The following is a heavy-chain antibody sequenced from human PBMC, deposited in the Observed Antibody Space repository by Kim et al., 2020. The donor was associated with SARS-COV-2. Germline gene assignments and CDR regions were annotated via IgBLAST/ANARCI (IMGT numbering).Heavy chain of an antibody. V-gene: IGHV1-69*13. Sequence: SVKVSCKASGGTFSSYAISWVRQAPGQGLEWMGGIIPIFGTANYAQKFQGRVTITADESTSTAYMELSSLRSEDTAVYYCARAEEGTTVVTHAYHWGQGTLVTVSS. CDR3: ARAEEGTTVVTHAYH. CDR1: GGTFSSYA. CDR2: IIPIFGTA. D-gene: IGHD4-17*01. J-gene: IGHJ4*02.